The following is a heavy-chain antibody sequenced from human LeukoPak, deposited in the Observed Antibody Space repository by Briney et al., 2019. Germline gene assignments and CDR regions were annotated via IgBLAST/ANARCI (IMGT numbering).Heavy chain of an antibody. CDR2: INPSGGST. Sequence: ASVKVSCKASGYTFTSYYMHWVRQAPGQGLEWMGIINPSGGSTSYAQKLQGRVTMTRDKSTSRVYMELSRLRSEDTAVYYCARDPEYYDILTGYYTALDYWGQGTLVTVSS. CDR1: GYTFTSYY. D-gene: IGHD3-9*01. V-gene: IGHV1-46*04. J-gene: IGHJ4*02. CDR3: ARDPEYYDILTGYYTALDY.